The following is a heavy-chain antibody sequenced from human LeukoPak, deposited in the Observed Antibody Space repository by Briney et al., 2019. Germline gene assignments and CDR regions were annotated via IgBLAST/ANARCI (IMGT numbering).Heavy chain of an antibody. J-gene: IGHJ3*02. Sequence: GESLKISCQGSGYSFTSYWIAWFRQMPGKGVEWMGIICPADSDTRYNPSFQGQVSISADKSMSIAYLQCRSLKASDSAMYYCARPHYYGSGSYYSGFDIWGQGTMVTVSS. CDR1: GYSFTSYW. D-gene: IGHD3-10*01. CDR2: ICPADSDT. V-gene: IGHV5-51*01. CDR3: ARPHYYGSGSYYSGFDI.